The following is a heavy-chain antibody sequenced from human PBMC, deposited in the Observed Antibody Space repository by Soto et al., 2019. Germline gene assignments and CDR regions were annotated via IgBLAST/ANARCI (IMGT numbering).Heavy chain of an antibody. CDR1: GYTFTSYY. Sequence: ASVKVSCKASGYTFTSYYMHWVRQAPGQGLEWMGIIYPSGGSTSYAQKFQGRVTMTRDTSTSTVYMELSSLRSEDTAVYYCARDRPSPLHRITIFGVVRALEDYYYGMDVWGQGTTVTVSS. J-gene: IGHJ6*02. CDR2: IYPSGGST. CDR3: ARDRPSPLHRITIFGVVRALEDYYYGMDV. D-gene: IGHD3-3*01. V-gene: IGHV1-46*01.